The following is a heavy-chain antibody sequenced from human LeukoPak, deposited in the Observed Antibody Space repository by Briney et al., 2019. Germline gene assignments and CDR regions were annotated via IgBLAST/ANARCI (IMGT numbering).Heavy chain of an antibody. CDR3: ARVGGITMIVVLITDAFDI. CDR1: GGSISSSSYY. D-gene: IGHD3-22*01. J-gene: IGHJ3*02. Sequence: SETLSLTSTVSGGSISSSSYYWGWIRQPPGKGLEWIGSIYYSGSTYYNPSLKSRVTISVDTSKNQFSLKLRSVTAADTAVYYCARVGGITMIVVLITDAFDIWGQGTMVTVSS. CDR2: IYYSGST. V-gene: IGHV4-39*07.